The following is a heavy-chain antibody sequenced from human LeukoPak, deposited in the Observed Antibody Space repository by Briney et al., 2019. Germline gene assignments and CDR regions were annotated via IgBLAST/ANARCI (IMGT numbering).Heavy chain of an antibody. D-gene: IGHD3-22*01. CDR2: IYYSEST. Sequence: SETLSLTCTVSGGSISSSIYYWDWIRQPPGKGLEWIGSIYYSESTYYNPSLKSRVTISIDTSKNQFSLKLSSVTAADTAVYYCARDFPITMIVVVGDDAFDIWGQGTMVTVSS. CDR1: GGSISSSIYY. V-gene: IGHV4-39*07. CDR3: ARDFPITMIVVVGDDAFDI. J-gene: IGHJ3*02.